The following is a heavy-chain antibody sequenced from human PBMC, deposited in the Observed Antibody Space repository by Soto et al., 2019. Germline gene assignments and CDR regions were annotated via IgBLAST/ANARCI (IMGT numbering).Heavy chain of an antibody. Sequence: GGSLRLSCAASGFTFSRYAIHWVRQAPGKGLEWVAVISRDGTNKYYVDSVKGRFTISRDNSRNTPYLQMNSLRHEDAAVYYCARSRSGAAADSFDFWGQGTLVTVSS. CDR3: ARSRSGAAADSFDF. CDR2: ISRDGTNK. CDR1: GFTFSRYA. D-gene: IGHD3-10*01. V-gene: IGHV3-30*04. J-gene: IGHJ4*02.